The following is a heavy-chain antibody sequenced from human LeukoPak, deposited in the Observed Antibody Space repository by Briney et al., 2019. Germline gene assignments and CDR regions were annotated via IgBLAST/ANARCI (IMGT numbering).Heavy chain of an antibody. V-gene: IGHV1-2*02. D-gene: IGHD2-2*01. J-gene: IGHJ6*03. CDR2: INPNSGGT. CDR3: ARDLMATDIVVVPAAMAPDYYYYMDV. CDR1: GYTFTGYY. Sequence: GASVKVSCKASGYTFTGYYMPWGRQAPGQGLEWMGLINPNSGGTNYAQKFQGRVTMTRDTSISTAYMELSRLRSDDTAVYYCARDLMATDIVVVPAAMAPDYYYYMDVWGKGTTVTVSS.